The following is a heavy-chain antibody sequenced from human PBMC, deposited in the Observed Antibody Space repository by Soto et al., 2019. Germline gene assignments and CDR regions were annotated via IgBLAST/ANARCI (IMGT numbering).Heavy chain of an antibody. J-gene: IGHJ4*02. CDR1: GGTFSSYT. V-gene: IGHV1-69*02. CDR2: ISPVLGVS. Sequence: SVKFSCKASGGTFSSYTISWVRQAPGQVLECMVRISPVLGVSNYXXKFRGTVXXTPDKSRTTSXSHLRXLTPQHTHVAYCARGPGGPDGPGDYWCQGTLVTVSS. D-gene: IGHD2-15*01. CDR3: ARGPGGPDGPGDY.